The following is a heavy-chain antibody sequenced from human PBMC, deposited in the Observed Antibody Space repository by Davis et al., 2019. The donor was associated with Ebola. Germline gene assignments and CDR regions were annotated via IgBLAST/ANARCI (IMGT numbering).Heavy chain of an antibody. V-gene: IGHV1-2*04. D-gene: IGHD4-23*01. CDR1: GYTFTSYY. Sequence: AASVQVSCKASGYTFTSYYMHWVRQAPGQGLEWMGWINPNSGGTNYAQKFQGWVTMTRDTSISTAYMELRSLRSEDTAVYYCARGQQLTPDYWGQGTLVTVSS. J-gene: IGHJ4*02. CDR2: INPNSGGT. CDR3: ARGQQLTPDY.